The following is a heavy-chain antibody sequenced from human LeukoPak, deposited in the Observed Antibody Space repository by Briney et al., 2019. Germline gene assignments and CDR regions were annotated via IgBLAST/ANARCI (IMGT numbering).Heavy chain of an antibody. D-gene: IGHD3-10*01. Sequence: GRSLRLSCAASGFTFSSYAMHGVRQAPGQGLEWVAVISYDGSNKYYAASVKGRFTISRDHSKNTLYLQMTSLRAEDPAVYYCARTSGSGSYLYYFDYWGQGTLVTVSS. CDR1: GFTFSSYA. CDR2: ISYDGSNK. CDR3: ARTSGSGSYLYYFDY. J-gene: IGHJ4*02. V-gene: IGHV3-30-3*01.